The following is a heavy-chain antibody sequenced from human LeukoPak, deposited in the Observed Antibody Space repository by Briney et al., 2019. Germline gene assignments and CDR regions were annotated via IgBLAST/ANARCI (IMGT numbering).Heavy chain of an antibody. CDR1: GGSISSYY. Sequence: SETLSLTCTVSGGSISSYYWSWIRQSPGKGLEWIGYIYYSGSTNHNPSLKSRVTISVDTSKNQFSLKLSSVTAADTAVYYCARDLGYSRSSAYYYGMDVWGQGTTVTVSS. J-gene: IGHJ6*02. CDR2: IYYSGST. D-gene: IGHD6-6*01. CDR3: ARDLGYSRSSAYYYGMDV. V-gene: IGHV4-59*01.